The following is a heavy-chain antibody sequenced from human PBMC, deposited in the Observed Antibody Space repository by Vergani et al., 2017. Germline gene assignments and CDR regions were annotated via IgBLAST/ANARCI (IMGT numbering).Heavy chain of an antibody. V-gene: IGHV4-61*02. Sequence: QVQLQASGPGRVKPSQTLSLTCTMSGGSISAGYYFWSWIRQPAGKGLEWLGPISASGNASHSPSLKTRVPMSVDTSKNHFSLTVTSVTAADTAIYFCARRSGGYYSGGKVHPLRTAFDVWGHGTVVTVSS. J-gene: IGHJ3*01. D-gene: IGHD2-15*01. CDR3: ARRSGGYYSGGKVHPLRTAFDV. CDR2: ISASGNA. CDR1: GGSISAGYYF.